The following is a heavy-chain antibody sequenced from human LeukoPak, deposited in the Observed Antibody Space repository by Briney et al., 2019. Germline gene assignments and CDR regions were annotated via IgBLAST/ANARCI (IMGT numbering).Heavy chain of an antibody. CDR3: ARILRLGELSSHYFDY. V-gene: IGHV4-59*12. J-gene: IGHJ4*02. CDR2: IYYSGST. D-gene: IGHD3-16*02. Sequence: TASETLSLTCTVSGGSISSYYWSWIRQSPGKGLEWIGYIYYSGSTNYNPSLKSRVTISVDTSKNQFSLKLSSVTAADTAVYYCARILRLGELSSHYFDYWGQGTLVTVSS. CDR1: GGSISSYY.